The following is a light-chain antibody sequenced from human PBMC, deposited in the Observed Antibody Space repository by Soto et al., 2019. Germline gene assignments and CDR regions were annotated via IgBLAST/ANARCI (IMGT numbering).Light chain of an antibody. CDR3: GQFVSSPPRT. V-gene: IGKV3-20*01. Sequence: EIVLTQSPGTLSLSPGESATLSCRASQSVSRNYLSWYQQKPGLAPRLLIYGVSNRATGIPDRFSGSGSGTDFILTISRLEPEDFALYYCGQFVSSPPRTFGQGTKVEIK. CDR2: GVS. J-gene: IGKJ1*01. CDR1: QSVSRNY.